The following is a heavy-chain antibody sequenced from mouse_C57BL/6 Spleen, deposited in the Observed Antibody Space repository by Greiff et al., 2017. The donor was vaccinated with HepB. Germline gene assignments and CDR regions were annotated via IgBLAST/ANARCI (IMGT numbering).Heavy chain of an antibody. Sequence: VQLQQSGAELVKPGASVKISCKASGYAFSSYWMNWVKQRPGKGLEWIGQIYPGDGDTNYNGKFKGKATLTADKSPSTAYMQLSSLTSEDSAVYFCALITTVVATDAMDYWGQGTSVTVSS. CDR3: ALITTVVATDAMDY. J-gene: IGHJ4*01. D-gene: IGHD1-1*01. CDR2: IYPGDGDT. V-gene: IGHV1-80*01. CDR1: GYAFSSYW.